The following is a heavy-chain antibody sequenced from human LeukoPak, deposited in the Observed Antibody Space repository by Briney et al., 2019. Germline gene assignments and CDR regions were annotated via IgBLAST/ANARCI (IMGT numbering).Heavy chain of an antibody. CDR2: IYSGGST. J-gene: IGHJ4*02. D-gene: IGHD6-19*01. Sequence: GGSLRLSCAASGFTVSGNYMSWVRQAPGKGLEWVSVIYSGGSTYYADSVKGRFTISRDNSKNTLYLQINSLRAGDTAVYYCATGGSGWYYFDYWGQGTLVTVSS. CDR3: ATGGSGWYYFDY. V-gene: IGHV3-53*01. CDR1: GFTVSGNY.